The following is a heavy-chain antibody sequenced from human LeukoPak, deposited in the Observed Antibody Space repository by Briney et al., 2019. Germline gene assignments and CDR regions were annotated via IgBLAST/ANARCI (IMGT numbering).Heavy chain of an antibody. CDR1: GGSISSYY. CDR3: ARLRWLQLIDY. D-gene: IGHD5-24*01. Sequence: SETLSLTCTVSGGSISSYYWRWIRQPPGKGLEWIGYIYYSGSTNYNPSLKSRVTISVDTSKNQFSLKLSSVTAADTAVYYCARLRWLQLIDYWGQGTLVTVSS. CDR2: IYYSGST. J-gene: IGHJ4*02. V-gene: IGHV4-59*01.